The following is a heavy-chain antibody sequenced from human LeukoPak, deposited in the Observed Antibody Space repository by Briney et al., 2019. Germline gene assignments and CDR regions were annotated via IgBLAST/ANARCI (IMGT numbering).Heavy chain of an antibody. J-gene: IGHJ4*02. V-gene: IGHV5-51*01. CDR3: AYQRGRSRSYTQYYFDY. Sequence: GESLKISRQGSAYPFTIYWSGCMRQMPGKGLEWMGIIYPGDSDTRYSPSFQGQVTISADKSISTAYLQWSSLKASDTAMDTPAYQRGRSRSYTQYYFDYWGQGTLVTVSS. CDR1: AYPFTIYW. D-gene: IGHD1-26*01. CDR2: IYPGDSDT.